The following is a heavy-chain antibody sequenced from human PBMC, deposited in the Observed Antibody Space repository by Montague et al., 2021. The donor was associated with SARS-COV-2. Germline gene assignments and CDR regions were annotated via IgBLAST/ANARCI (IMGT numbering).Heavy chain of an antibody. CDR1: GGSISSSSYY. CDR3: ARVGRQQLVRLSGMDV. V-gene: IGHV4-39*07. D-gene: IGHD6-13*01. CDR2: IYYSGXT. Sequence: SETLSLTCTVSGGSISSSSYYWGWIRQPPGKGLEWIGGIYYSGXTXYXXXXKXRVTISVDTSKNQFSLKLRSVTAADTAVYYCARVGRQQLVRLSGMDVWGQGTTVTVSS. J-gene: IGHJ6*02.